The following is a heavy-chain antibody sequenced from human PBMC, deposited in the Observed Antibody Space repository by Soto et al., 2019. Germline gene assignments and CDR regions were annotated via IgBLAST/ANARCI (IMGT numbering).Heavy chain of an antibody. Sequence: EVQLVESGGGLVQPGGSLRLSCAASGFTFSSYWMSWVRQAPGKGLEWVANIKQDGSEKYYVDSVKGRCTISRANAKNSLYLQMNSLRAEDTAVYYCARGRRIAAAGTGDYWGQGTLVTVSS. V-gene: IGHV3-7*01. CDR1: GFTFSSYW. J-gene: IGHJ4*02. CDR3: ARGRRIAAAGTGDY. D-gene: IGHD6-13*01. CDR2: IKQDGSEK.